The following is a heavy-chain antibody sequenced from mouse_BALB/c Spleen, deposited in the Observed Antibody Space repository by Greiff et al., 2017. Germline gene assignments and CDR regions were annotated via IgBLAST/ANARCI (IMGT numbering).Heavy chain of an antibody. J-gene: IGHJ3*01. V-gene: IGHV14-1*02. CDR2: IDPENGNT. D-gene: IGHD1-1*01. CDR1: GFNIKDYY. CDR3: ALIYYYGSSSFAY. Sequence: EVKLMESGAELVRSGASVKLSCTASGFNIKDYYMHWVKQRPEQGLEWIGWIDPENGNTIYDPKFQGKASITADTSSNTAYLQLSSLTSEDTAVYYCALIYYYGSSSFAYWGQGTLVTVSA.